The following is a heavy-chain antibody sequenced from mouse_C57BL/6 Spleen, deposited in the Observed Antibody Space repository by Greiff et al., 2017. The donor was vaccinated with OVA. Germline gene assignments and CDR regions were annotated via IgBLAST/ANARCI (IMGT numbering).Heavy chain of an antibody. Sequence: VQLQESGPGLVAPSQSLSITCTVSGFSLTSYGVDWVRQSPGKGLEWLGVIWGVGSTNYNSALKSSLSISKDNSKSQVFLKMNSLQTDDTAMYYCASYYGSSPFAYWGQGTLVTVSA. V-gene: IGHV2-6*01. CDR3: ASYYGSSPFAY. D-gene: IGHD1-1*01. CDR2: IWGVGST. CDR1: GFSLTSYG. J-gene: IGHJ3*01.